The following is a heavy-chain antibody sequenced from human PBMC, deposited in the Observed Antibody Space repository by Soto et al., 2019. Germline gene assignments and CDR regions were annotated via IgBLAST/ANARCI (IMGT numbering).Heavy chain of an antibody. J-gene: IGHJ4*02. CDR1: GFTFSSYS. V-gene: IGHV3-48*01. CDR3: ARDLNLGSFDY. Sequence: EVQLVESGGGLVQPGGSLRLSCAASGFTFSSYSMNWVRQAPGKGLEWVAYISSSSSTIYYADSVKCRFTISRDNAKNSLYLQMNSLRAEDTAVYYCARDLNLGSFDYWGQGTLVTVSS. CDR2: ISSSSSTI.